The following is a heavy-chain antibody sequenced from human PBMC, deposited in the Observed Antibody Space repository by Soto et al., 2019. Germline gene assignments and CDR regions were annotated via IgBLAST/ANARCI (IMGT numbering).Heavy chain of an antibody. J-gene: IGHJ4*02. CDR3: ASSALAGTFDY. CDR1: GFVFSDYY. CDR2: ISSSGSSI. Sequence: QVQLVESGGGLVKPGGSLRLSCAASGFVFSDYYMNWIRQAPGKGLEWISYISSSGSSIYYADSVKGRFTISRDYAQNSLLLQMNNLRAEDTAVYYCASSALAGTFDYWGQGTLVTVSS. D-gene: IGHD6-19*01. V-gene: IGHV3-11*01.